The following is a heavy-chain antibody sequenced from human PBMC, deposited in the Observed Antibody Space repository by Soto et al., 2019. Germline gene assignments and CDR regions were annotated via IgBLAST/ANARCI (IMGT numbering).Heavy chain of an antibody. CDR2: ISYDGSST. Sequence: VHLEESGGGVVQPGRSLRLSCAASGFTFRDYAFHWVRQAPGKGLEWVTLISYDGSSTLFADSVKGRFTISRDNSQKTLYPQMNSLRAEDTAVYYCARQGMAARKYFHRYLDVWGQGTTVIVSS. CDR3: ARQGMAARKYFHRYLDV. CDR1: GFTFRDYA. D-gene: IGHD6-6*01. V-gene: IGHV3-30-3*01. J-gene: IGHJ6*02.